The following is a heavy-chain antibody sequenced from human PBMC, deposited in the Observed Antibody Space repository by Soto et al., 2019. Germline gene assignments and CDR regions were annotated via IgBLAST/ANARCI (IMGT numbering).Heavy chain of an antibody. D-gene: IGHD3-10*01. J-gene: IGHJ6*02. V-gene: IGHV4-34*01. CDR1: GGSFSGYY. Sequence: QVQLQQWGAGLLKPSETLSLTCAVYGGSFSGYYWSWIRQPPGKGLEWIGEINHSGSTNYNPSLKSRVTISVDTSKNQFSLKLSSVTAADTAVYYCARGTGRPYYYGSGADAGMDVWGQGTTVTVSS. CDR2: INHSGST. CDR3: ARGTGRPYYYGSGADAGMDV.